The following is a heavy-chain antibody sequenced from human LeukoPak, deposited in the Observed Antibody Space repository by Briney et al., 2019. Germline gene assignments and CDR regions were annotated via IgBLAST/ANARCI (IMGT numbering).Heavy chain of an antibody. CDR1: GFTVSSNY. Sequence: GGSLRLSCAASGFTVSSNYMSWVRQAPGKGLEWVSVIYSGGSTYYADSVKGRFTISRDNSKNTLYLQMNRLRAEDTAVYYCARLPGPYYYYYMDVWGKGTTVTVSS. CDR2: IYSGGST. V-gene: IGHV3-66*02. J-gene: IGHJ6*03. CDR3: ARLPGPYYYYYMDV.